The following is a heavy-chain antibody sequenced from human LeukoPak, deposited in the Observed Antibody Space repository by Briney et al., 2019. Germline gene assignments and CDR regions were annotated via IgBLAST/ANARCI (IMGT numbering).Heavy chain of an antibody. CDR1: GGSIFSYY. D-gene: IGHD3-22*01. CDR2: IYSNGIT. V-gene: IGHV4-4*08. CDR3: ARRAYYDTSGYPPASGYFDL. Sequence: SETLSLTCTVSGGSIFSYYFNWIRQPPGKGLEWIGYIYSNGITNYNPSLRSRGTISIATSKNQFSLRLRSVTAADTAIYYCARRAYYDTSGYPPASGYFDLWGRGTLVTVSS. J-gene: IGHJ2*01.